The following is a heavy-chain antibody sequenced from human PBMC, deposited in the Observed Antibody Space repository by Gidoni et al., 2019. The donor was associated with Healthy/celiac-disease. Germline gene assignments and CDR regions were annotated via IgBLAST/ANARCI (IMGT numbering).Heavy chain of an antibody. V-gene: IGHV3-33*01. Sequence: QVQLVESGGGVVQPGRSLRLACAASGFSFSSYGKGLEWVAVIWYDGSNKYYADSVKGRFTISRDNSKNTLYLQMNSLRAEDTAVYYCAREGSSSSGADYWGQGTLVTVSS. CDR2: IWYDGSNK. J-gene: IGHJ4*02. D-gene: IGHD6-6*01. CDR3: AREGSSSSGADY. CDR1: GFSFSSYG.